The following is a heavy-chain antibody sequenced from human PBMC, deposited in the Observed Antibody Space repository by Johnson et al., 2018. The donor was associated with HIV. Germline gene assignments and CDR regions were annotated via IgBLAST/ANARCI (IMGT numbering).Heavy chain of an antibody. CDR1: GFTVSSNY. J-gene: IGHJ3*01. CDR3: ANWPA. CDR2: ISYDGNNK. V-gene: IGHV3-30*18. Sequence: QVHLVESGGGLVQPGGSLRLSCAASGFTVSSNYMNWVRQTPGKGLEWVAVISYDGNNKYYVDSVKGRFTISRDNSKNTLYLQMNSLRAEDTAVYYCANWPAWGQGTMVTVSS.